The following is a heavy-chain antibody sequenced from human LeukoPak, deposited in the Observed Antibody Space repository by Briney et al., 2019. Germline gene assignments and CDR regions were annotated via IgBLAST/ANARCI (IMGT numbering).Heavy chain of an antibody. V-gene: IGHV3-21*01. D-gene: IGHD3-22*01. J-gene: IGHJ4*02. CDR2: MSSGSSYI. CDR1: GFTFSSYS. CDR3: TREASKGYYDTSGYYYDY. Sequence: GGSLRLSCAASGFTFSSYSMNWVRQAPGKGLEWVSSMSSGSSYIYSADSVKGRFSISRDNSKNTLYLQMNSLRADDTAVYYCTREASKGYYDTSGYYYDYWGQGTLVTVSS.